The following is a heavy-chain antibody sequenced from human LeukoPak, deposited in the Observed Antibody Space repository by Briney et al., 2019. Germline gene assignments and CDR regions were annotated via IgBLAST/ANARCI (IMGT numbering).Heavy chain of an antibody. CDR1: GFTFGVYN. CDR3: AREKNRQALSAPLQH. Sequence: GGSLRLSCVASGFTFGVYNMNWFRQPPGKGLNGFASISRDAHYIYYSDSVTDRFSISRNNAKNSVFLQMDRLRAQDTAMYFCAREKNRQALSAPLQHWAQGVLVTVPT. J-gene: IGHJ4*02. D-gene: IGHD1-1*01. CDR2: ISRDAHYI. V-gene: IGHV3-21*04.